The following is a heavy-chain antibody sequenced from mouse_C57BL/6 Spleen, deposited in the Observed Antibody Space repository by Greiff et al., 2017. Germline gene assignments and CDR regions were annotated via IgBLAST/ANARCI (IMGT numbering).Heavy chain of an antibody. D-gene: IGHD1-1*01. CDR1: GFNIKDYY. CDR2: IDPEDGET. V-gene: IGHV14-2*01. J-gene: IGHJ3*01. CDR3: ARNANYYGSSYGFAY. Sequence: VQLQQSGAELVKPGASVKLSCTASGFNIKDYYMHWVKQRTEQGLAWIGRIDPEDGETKYASKFPGKATITADTSSNTAYLQLSSLTSEDTAVYYCARNANYYGSSYGFAYWGKGTLVTVSA.